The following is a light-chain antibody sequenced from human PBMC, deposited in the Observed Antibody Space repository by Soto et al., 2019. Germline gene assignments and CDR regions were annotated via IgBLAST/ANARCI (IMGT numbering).Light chain of an antibody. CDR1: QRINIY. CDR3: QQTYISPPT. Sequence: DIQMPQSPSSLSTSVGDRVTITCRASQRINIYLNWYRQKPGKAPELLIYSASNLQSGVPSRFSGSGSGTDFTLTIASLQPEDFASYYCQQTYISPPTFGGGTKVDIK. J-gene: IGKJ4*01. V-gene: IGKV1-39*01. CDR2: SAS.